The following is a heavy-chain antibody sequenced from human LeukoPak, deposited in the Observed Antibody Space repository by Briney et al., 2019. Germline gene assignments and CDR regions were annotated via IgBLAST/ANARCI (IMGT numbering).Heavy chain of an antibody. CDR3: ARGVPRDIVIEPAAMGDY. J-gene: IGHJ4*02. CDR1: GFTFRDYS. CDR2: ISVSGSNV. Sequence: GGSLRLSCAASGFTFRDYSMTWVRQEPGKGPEWISSISVSGSNVLYADSLKGRFTISRDNDKNSVYLQLNSLRAEDTAVYYCARGVPRDIVIEPAAMGDYWGQGTLVTVSS. D-gene: IGHD2-2*01. V-gene: IGHV3-21*01.